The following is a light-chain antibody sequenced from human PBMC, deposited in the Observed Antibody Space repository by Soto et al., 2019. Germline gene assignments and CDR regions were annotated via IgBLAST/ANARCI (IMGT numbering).Light chain of an antibody. CDR3: SSYTSSIS. CDR2: DVS. Sequence: QSALTQPASLSGSPGQSITISCTGTSSDVGGYNYVSWYQQHTVKAPKLMIYDVSNRPSGVSNRFSGSKSGNTASLTISGLQAEDEADYYCSSYTSSISFGTGTKLTVL. V-gene: IGLV2-14*01. J-gene: IGLJ1*01. CDR1: SSDVGGYNY.